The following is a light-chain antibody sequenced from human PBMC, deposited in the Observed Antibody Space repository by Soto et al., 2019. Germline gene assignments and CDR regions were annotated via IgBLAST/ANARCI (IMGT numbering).Light chain of an antibody. V-gene: IGKV3-11*01. Sequence: EIVLTQSPATLSLSPGERATLSCRASQSVSRYLAWYQQKPGQAPRLLIYDASNRATGIPARFSGSGSGTDFTLTISSLESEDFAVYYCQQRTNWPRGTFGGGTKVEIK. J-gene: IGKJ4*01. CDR2: DAS. CDR1: QSVSRY. CDR3: QQRTNWPRGT.